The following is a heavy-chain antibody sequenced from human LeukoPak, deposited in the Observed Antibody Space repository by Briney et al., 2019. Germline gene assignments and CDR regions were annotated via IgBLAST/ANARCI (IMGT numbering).Heavy chain of an antibody. Sequence: SETLSLTCTVSGGSISSYYWSWIRQPPGKGLEWIGYIYYSGSTNYNPPLKSRLTISVDTSKNQFSLKLSSVTAADAGVVYRVREGGYSYGLVFDFWGGGKMVTVSS. CDR1: GGSISSYY. CDR2: IYYSGST. D-gene: IGHD5-18*01. J-gene: IGHJ3*01. V-gene: IGHV4-59*01. CDR3: VREGGYSYGLVFDF.